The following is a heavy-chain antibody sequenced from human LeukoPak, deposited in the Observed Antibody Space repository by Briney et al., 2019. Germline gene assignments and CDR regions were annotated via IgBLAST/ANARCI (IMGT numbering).Heavy chain of an antibody. CDR1: GYTFIENY. CDR2: INPHTGAA. J-gene: IGHJ4*02. V-gene: IGHV1-2*02. CDR3: ARGKSGYSP. Sequence: ASVKVSCKVSGYTFIENYIHWVRQAPGRGLEWMGLINPHTGAANYSQKFQGRVTMTRDTSISTAYMHLTRLKFDDTAVYYCARGKSGYSPWGQGTPVTVSS. D-gene: IGHD3-3*01.